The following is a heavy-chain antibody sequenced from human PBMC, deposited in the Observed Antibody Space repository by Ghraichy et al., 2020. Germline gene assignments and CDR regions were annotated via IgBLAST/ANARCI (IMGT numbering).Heavy chain of an antibody. J-gene: IGHJ4*02. CDR2: IYWDGDK. CDR1: GFSLDTSGMT. V-gene: IGHV2-5*02. CDR3: GHKFSYDDKWGWGVFDS. D-gene: IGHD3-10*01. Sequence: SGPTLVKPTQTLTLTCTFSGFSLDTSGMTVGWIRQPPGKALEWLALIYWDGDKRLSPSQKRRLTITKDTSKNQVVLTMTNMDPVDTATYYCGHKFSYDDKWGWGVFDSWGQGTLVTVSS.